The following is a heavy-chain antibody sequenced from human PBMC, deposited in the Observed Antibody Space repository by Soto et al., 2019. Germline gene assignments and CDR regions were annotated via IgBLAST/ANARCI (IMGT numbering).Heavy chain of an antibody. CDR2: ISGSGSKR. Sequence: EGQLLESGGGLVQPGGSLRLSCAASGFTFNTYAMSWIRQAPGKGLEWVSDISGSGSKRNYAASVKGRFAISRDNSKNTSYLQMNSLAADDTAVYYCAGLMLGFGSVFDVWGPGILVTVSS. CDR3: AGLMLGFGSVFDV. J-gene: IGHJ4*02. CDR1: GFTFNTYA. D-gene: IGHD3-16*01. V-gene: IGHV3-23*01.